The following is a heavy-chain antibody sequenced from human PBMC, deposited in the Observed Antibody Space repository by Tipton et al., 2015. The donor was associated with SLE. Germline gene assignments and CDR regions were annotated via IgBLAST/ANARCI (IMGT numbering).Heavy chain of an antibody. V-gene: IGHV3-23*01. J-gene: IGHJ4*02. Sequence: SLRLSCAASGFTFNSYAMSWVRQAPGKGLEWVSTISGGGDSAYYADSVKGRFTISRDNSKNTLFLQMNSLRAEDTAVYYCAKGRAATVTSAANYWGQGTLVTVSS. CDR3: AKGRAATVTSAANY. CDR2: ISGGGDSA. CDR1: GFTFNSYA. D-gene: IGHD4-11*01.